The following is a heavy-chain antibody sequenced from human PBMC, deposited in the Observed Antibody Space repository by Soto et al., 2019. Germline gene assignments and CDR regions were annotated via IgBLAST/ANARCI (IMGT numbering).Heavy chain of an antibody. Sequence: QVQLVQSGAEEKKPGASVKVSCKASGYTFTSYAMHWVRQAPGQRLEWMGWINAGNGNTKYSQKFQGRVTITRDTSASTAYMELSSLRSEDTAVYYCARRRESGWYCYYYGMDVWGQGTTVTVSS. CDR2: INAGNGNT. D-gene: IGHD6-19*01. J-gene: IGHJ6*02. CDR3: ARRRESGWYCYYYGMDV. CDR1: GYTFTSYA. V-gene: IGHV1-3*05.